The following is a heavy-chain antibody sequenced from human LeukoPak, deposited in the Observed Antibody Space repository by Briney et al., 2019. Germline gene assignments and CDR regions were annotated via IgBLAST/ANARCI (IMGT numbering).Heavy chain of an antibody. D-gene: IGHD4-11*01. J-gene: IGHJ4*02. V-gene: IGHV4-30-2*01. CDR2: IYHSGNT. Sequence: PSETLSLTCTVSGVSISSGHYYWSWIRQPPGKGLQWIGFIYHSGNTYYNPSLKSRVTISVDRSKNQFSLKLSSVTAADTAVYYCARATVSWSRACYFDYWGQGTLVTASS. CDR3: ARATVSWSRACYFDY. CDR1: GVSISSGHYY.